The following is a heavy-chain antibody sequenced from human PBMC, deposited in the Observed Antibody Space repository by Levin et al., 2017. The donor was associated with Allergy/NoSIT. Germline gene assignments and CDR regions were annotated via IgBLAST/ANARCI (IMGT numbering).Heavy chain of an antibody. Sequence: GGSLRLSCAASGFTFSDYYMTWIRQAPGKGLEWVSSISSGGSPIYYADSLKGRFTISRDNAKKSLYLQMNSLRAEDTAVYYCARGFSSSFFWGQGTLVSVSS. V-gene: IGHV3-11*01. CDR3: ARGFSSSFF. CDR2: ISSGGSPI. D-gene: IGHD6-6*01. J-gene: IGHJ4*02. CDR1: GFTFSDYY.